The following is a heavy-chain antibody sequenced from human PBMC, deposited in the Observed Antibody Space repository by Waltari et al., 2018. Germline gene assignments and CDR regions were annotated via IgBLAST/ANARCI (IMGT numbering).Heavy chain of an antibody. D-gene: IGHD6-19*01. V-gene: IGHV1-69-2*01. Sequence: EVQLLQSGAELKGPGTTVRISCKVSVYTFSDYYLPRVQQAPGKGLRWMGLGDPEDGETIYADNFQGRVTISADTSTDTAFMELSSLRSEDTAVFYCATALGDSSSASRPFDFWGQGTMITVSS. J-gene: IGHJ3*01. CDR2: GDPEDGET. CDR1: VYTFSDYY. CDR3: ATALGDSSSASRPFDF.